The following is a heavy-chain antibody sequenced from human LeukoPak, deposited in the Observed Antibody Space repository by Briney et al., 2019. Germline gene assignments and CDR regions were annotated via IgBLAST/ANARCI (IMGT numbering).Heavy chain of an antibody. D-gene: IGHD2-15*01. CDR1: GYTFTSYG. CDR3: ARVGGYYYYGMDV. J-gene: IGHJ6*02. Sequence: ASVKVSCKASGYTFTSYGISWVRQAPGQGLEWMGWISAYNGNTNYAQKLQGRVTMTTDTSTSTAYMELRNLRSDDTTVYYCARVGGYYYYGMDVWGQGTTVTVSS. CDR2: ISAYNGNT. V-gene: IGHV1-18*01.